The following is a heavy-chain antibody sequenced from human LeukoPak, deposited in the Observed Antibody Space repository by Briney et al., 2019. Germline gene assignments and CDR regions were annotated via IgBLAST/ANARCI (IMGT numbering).Heavy chain of an antibody. Sequence: GGSLRLSCEASGFTFSNAWMTWVRQSPGKGLEWIGRIKSKEDGGTTDYAEPVKGRFSISRDDSKKTLYLQMNSLKTEDTAVYNCTTRAGTFSSNFWGQGTLVTVSS. J-gene: IGHJ4*02. V-gene: IGHV3-15*01. CDR3: TTRAGTFSSNF. CDR1: GFTFSNAW. CDR2: IKSKEDGGTT. D-gene: IGHD6-6*01.